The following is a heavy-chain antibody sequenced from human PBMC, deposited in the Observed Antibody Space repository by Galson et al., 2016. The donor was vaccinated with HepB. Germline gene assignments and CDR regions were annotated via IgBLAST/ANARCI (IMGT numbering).Heavy chain of an antibody. V-gene: IGHV4-30-4*08. Sequence: TLSLTCTVSGGSISSGDYYWTWIRQPPGKGLEWIGYIYYSWSAEYNESLKSRISMSVDTSKNQFSLKLTSVTAADTAVYYCARELLLGYWFDPWGPGTLVTVSS. CDR1: GGSISSGDYY. J-gene: IGHJ5*02. CDR3: ARELLLGYWFDP. CDR2: IYYSWSA. D-gene: IGHD2-15*01.